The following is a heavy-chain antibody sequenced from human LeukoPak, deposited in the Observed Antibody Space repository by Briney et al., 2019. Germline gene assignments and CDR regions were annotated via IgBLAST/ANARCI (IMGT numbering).Heavy chain of an antibody. V-gene: IGHV3-21*01. CDR3: ARGRSMSGAIDY. D-gene: IGHD1-26*01. J-gene: IGHJ4*02. Sequence: PGGSLRLSCAASGFTFSSYSMNWVRQAPGKGLEWVSSISSSSSYIYYVDSVKGRFTISRDNAKNSLYLQMNSLRAEDTAVYYCARGRSMSGAIDYWGQGTLVTVSS. CDR1: GFTFSSYS. CDR2: ISSSSSYI.